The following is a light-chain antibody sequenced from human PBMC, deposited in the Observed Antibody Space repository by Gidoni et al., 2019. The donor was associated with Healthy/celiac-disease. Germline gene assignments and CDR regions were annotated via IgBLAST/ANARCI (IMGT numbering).Light chain of an antibody. V-gene: IGKV1-33*01. CDR3: QRFENLPYT. J-gene: IGKJ2*01. CDR2: DSS. CDR1: QDIINY. Sequence: DIQMTQSPSSLSASVGDRVTITCQASQDIINYLNWYQQKPGKAPKLLIYDSSNLETGVPSRFSGSGSGTDFSFTISSLQPEDIATYYCQRFENLPYTFGQGTKLEIK.